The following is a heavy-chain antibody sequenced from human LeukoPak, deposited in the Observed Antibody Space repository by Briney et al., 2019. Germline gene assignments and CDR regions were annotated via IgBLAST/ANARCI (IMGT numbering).Heavy chain of an antibody. Sequence: GGSLRLSCAASGFSFSSYSINWIRQTPGKGLEWVSSISSGSNYIYYADSVKGRFIISRDNAGNSLHLQMNSLRAEDTAVYYCARDGWPGSSYYRPFDYWGQGTLVTVSS. J-gene: IGHJ4*02. CDR2: ISSGSNYI. V-gene: IGHV3-21*01. D-gene: IGHD3-10*01. CDR3: ARDGWPGSSYYRPFDY. CDR1: GFSFSSYS.